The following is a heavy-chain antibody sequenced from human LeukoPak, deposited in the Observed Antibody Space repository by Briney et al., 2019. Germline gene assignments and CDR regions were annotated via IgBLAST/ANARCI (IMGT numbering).Heavy chain of an antibody. CDR1: GGTFSSYA. V-gene: IGHV1-69*05. D-gene: IGHD3-22*01. CDR2: IIPIFGTA. CDR3: ARDDSSGYYHFDY. J-gene: IGHJ4*02. Sequence: SVKVSCKASGGTFSSYAISWVRQAPGQGLERMGGIIPIFGTANYAQKFQGRVTITTDESTSTAYMELSSLRSEDTAVYYCARDDSSGYYHFDYWGQGTLVTVSS.